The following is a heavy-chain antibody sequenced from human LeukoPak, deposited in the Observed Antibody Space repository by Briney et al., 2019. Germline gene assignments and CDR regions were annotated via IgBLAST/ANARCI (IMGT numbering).Heavy chain of an antibody. Sequence: GGSLRLSCAASGFTFSSYAMSWVRQAPGKGLEWVSAISGSGGSTYYADSVKGRFTISRDNSKNTLYLQMNSLRAEDTAVYYCAKDNSSSWYPPFTSYLQRQRFDYWGQGTLVTVSS. J-gene: IGHJ4*02. V-gene: IGHV3-23*01. CDR1: GFTFSSYA. CDR2: ISGSGGST. D-gene: IGHD6-13*01. CDR3: AKDNSSSWYPPFTSYLQRQRFDY.